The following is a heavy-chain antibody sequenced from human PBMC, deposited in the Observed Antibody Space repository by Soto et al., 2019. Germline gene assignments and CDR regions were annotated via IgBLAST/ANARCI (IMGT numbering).Heavy chain of an antibody. CDR1: GGSISSYY. D-gene: IGHD3-10*01. Sequence: SETLSLTCTVSGGSISSYYWSWIRQPPGKGLEWIGYIYYSGSTNYNPSLKSRVTISVDTSKNQFSLKLSSVTAADTAVYYCARREINYYGSGSYYIEYLQHWGQGTLVT. CDR3: ARREINYYGSGSYYIEYLQH. CDR2: IYYSGST. V-gene: IGHV4-59*08. J-gene: IGHJ1*01.